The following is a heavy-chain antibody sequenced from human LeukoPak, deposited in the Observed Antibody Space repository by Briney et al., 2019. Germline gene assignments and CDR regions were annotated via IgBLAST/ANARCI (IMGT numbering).Heavy chain of an antibody. V-gene: IGHV3-7*01. D-gene: IGHD6-19*01. Sequence: GGSLRLSCAASGFTFSSYWMNRARQAPGKGLEWVASINHNGNVNYYVDSVKGRFTISRDNAKNSLYLQMNSLRAEDTAVYYCARDLDHTSSGWYGYWGQGTLVTVFS. CDR2: INHNGNVN. CDR1: GFTFSSYW. CDR3: ARDLDHTSSGWYGY. J-gene: IGHJ4*02.